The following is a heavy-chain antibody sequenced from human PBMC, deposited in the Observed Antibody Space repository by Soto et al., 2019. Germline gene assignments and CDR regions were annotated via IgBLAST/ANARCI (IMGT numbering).Heavy chain of an antibody. J-gene: IGHJ6*02. CDR1: GFTFSSYS. V-gene: IGHV3-48*02. D-gene: IGHD4-4*01. Sequence: GGSLRLSCAASGFTFSSYSMNWVRQAPGKGLEWVSYISSSSSTIYYADSVKGRFTISRDNAKNSLYLQMNSLRDEDTAVYYCARERRVTNSEYYYYGMDVWGQGTTVTVSS. CDR3: ARERRVTNSEYYYYGMDV. CDR2: ISSSSSTI.